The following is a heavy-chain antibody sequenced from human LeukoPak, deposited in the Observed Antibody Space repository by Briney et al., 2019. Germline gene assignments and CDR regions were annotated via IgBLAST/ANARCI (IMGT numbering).Heavy chain of an antibody. D-gene: IGHD3-22*01. J-gene: IGHJ4*02. V-gene: IGHV3-33*01. CDR2: IWYAGSNK. CDR3: ASDPTYYDSSGYYPSYFDY. CDR1: GFTFSSYG. Sequence: PGGSLRLSCAASGFTFSSYGMHWVRQAPGKGLEWVAVIWYAGSNKYYADSVKGRFTISRDNSKNTLYLQMNSLRAEDTAVYYCASDPTYYDSSGYYPSYFDYWGQGTLVTVSS.